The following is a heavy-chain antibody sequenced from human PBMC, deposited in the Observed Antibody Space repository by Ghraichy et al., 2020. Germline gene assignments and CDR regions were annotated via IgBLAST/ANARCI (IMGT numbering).Heavy chain of an antibody. CDR2: IYYSGST. J-gene: IGHJ4*02. CDR3: ARRGYGSGSYYKALWLFDY. D-gene: IGHD3-10*01. V-gene: IGHV4-59*08. CDR1: GGSISSYY. Sequence: SETLSLTCTVSGGSISSYYWSWIRQPPGKGLEWIGYIYYSGSTNYNPSLKSRVTISVDTSKNQFSLKLSSVTAADTAVYYCARRGYGSGSYYKALWLFDYWGQGTLVTVSS.